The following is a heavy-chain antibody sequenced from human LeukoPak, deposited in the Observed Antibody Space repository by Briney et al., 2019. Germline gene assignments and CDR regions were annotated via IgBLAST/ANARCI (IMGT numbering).Heavy chain of an antibody. V-gene: IGHV4-59*08. D-gene: IGHD6-13*01. CDR1: GGSISSYY. CDR2: IYYSGST. Sequence: PSETLSLTCTVSGGSISSYYWSWIRQPPGKGLEWIGYIYYSGSTNYNPSLKSRVTISVDTSKNQLSLKLSSVTAADTAVYYCARIRIAAAGYYFDYWGQGTLVTVSS. CDR3: ARIRIAAAGYYFDY. J-gene: IGHJ4*02.